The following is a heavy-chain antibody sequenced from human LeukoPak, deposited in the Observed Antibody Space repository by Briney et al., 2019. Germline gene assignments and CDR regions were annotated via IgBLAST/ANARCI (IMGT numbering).Heavy chain of an antibody. V-gene: IGHV5-51*01. D-gene: IGHD4-23*01. CDR1: AYSFTTHW. J-gene: IGHJ4*02. Sequence: VGSPKISCKGSAYSFTTHWIGWVRQMPGKGLEWMGIIYPDDSDTRYIPSFQGQVTISADKSINTAYLQWSSLKTSDTAMYYCASGNYGGFDYWGQGTLVPVSS. CDR2: IYPDDSDT. CDR3: ASGNYGGFDY.